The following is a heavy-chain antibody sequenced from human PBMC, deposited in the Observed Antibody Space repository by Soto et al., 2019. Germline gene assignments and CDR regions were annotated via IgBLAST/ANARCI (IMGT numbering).Heavy chain of an antibody. CDR2: IYPGDSDT. Sequence: GESLKISCKGSGYIFSIYWIGWVRQMPGKGLEWMGIIYPGDSDTRYSPSFQGQVTISADKSISTAYLQWSSLKASDTAMYYCARRSATYGGNEFDYWGQGTLVTVSS. CDR1: GYIFSIYW. CDR3: ARRSATYGGNEFDY. J-gene: IGHJ4*02. D-gene: IGHD2-15*01. V-gene: IGHV5-51*01.